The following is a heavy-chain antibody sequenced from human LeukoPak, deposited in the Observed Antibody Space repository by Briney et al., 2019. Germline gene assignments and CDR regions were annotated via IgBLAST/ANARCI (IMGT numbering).Heavy chain of an antibody. D-gene: IGHD1-26*01. CDR1: GGSFSGYY. CDR2: INHSGST. CDR3: ARDYSGSHGY. J-gene: IGHJ4*02. Sequence: SETLSLTCAVYGGSFSGYYWSWIRQPPGKGLEWIGEINHSGSTNYTPYLTSRVTISVDTSKNQFSLKLSSVTAADTAVYYCARDYSGSHGYWGQGTLGTVSS. V-gene: IGHV4-34*01.